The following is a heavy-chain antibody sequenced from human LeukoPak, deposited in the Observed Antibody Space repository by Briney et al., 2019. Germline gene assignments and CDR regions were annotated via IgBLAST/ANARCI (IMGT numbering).Heavy chain of an antibody. J-gene: IGHJ3*02. V-gene: IGHV4-34*01. Sequence: SETLSLTCAVYGGSFSGYYWSWIRQPPGKGLEWIGEINHSGSTNYNPSLKSRVTISVDTSKNQFSLKLSSVTAADTAVYYCAGDLAVAADAFDIWGQGTMVTVSS. CDR1: GGSFSGYY. D-gene: IGHD6-19*01. CDR3: AGDLAVAADAFDI. CDR2: INHSGST.